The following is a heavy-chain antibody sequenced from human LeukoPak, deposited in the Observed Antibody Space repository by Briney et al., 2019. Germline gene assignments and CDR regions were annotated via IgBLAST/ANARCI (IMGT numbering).Heavy chain of an antibody. V-gene: IGHV3-21*06. D-gene: IGHD3-9*01. J-gene: IGHJ3*02. CDR3: ARDTYDILTCYYKWAFDI. CDR1: GFTFSSYT. Sequence: PGGSLRLSCAASGFTFSSYTMNWVRQAPWKGLEWVSSISSSSSYIYYADSVKGRFTISRDNAKNSLYLQMNSLRAEDTAVYYCARDTYDILTCYYKWAFDIWGQGTMVTVSS. CDR2: ISSSSSYI.